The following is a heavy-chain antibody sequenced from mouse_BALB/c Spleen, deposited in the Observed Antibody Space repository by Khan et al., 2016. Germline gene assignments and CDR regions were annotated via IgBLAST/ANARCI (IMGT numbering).Heavy chain of an antibody. J-gene: IGHJ2*01. CDR2: IHNSGSI. CDR3: ARGWGYYGFGY. D-gene: IGHD1-1*01. Sequence: EVQLQESGPDLVKPSQSLSLTCTVTGYSITSGYSWHWLRQFPGNQLEWMGYIHNSGSINYNPSLKSRISITRDTSKNQFFLQLNSVTTEDTATXYGARGWGYYGFGYWGQGTTLTVSS. V-gene: IGHV3-1*02. CDR1: GYSITSGYS.